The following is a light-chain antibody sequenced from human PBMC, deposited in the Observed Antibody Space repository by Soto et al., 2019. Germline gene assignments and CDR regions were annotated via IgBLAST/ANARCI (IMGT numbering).Light chain of an antibody. Sequence: DIVMTQSPESLAVSLGERATINCKSSQSVLSRSNNKNCLAWYQQKSGQPPKLLIYWASARESGVPDRFSGSGSETDFTLTISRLEHEDFEVYYCQQYGSPHATLGQGTRLEIK. CDR2: WAS. CDR1: QSVLSRSNNKNC. V-gene: IGKV4-1*01. CDR3: QQYGSPHAT. J-gene: IGKJ5*01.